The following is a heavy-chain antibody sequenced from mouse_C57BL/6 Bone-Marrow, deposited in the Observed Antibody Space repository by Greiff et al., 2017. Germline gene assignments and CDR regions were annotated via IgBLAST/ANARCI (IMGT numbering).Heavy chain of an antibody. CDR1: GFTFSNYW. CDR3: STGFAY. Sequence: EVKLVASGGGLVQPGGSMKLSCVASGFTFSNYWMNWVRQSPEKGLEWVAQIRFKSDNYATHYAESVKGRFTISRNDSKSIVYLQMNDLRAEDTGIYYCSTGFAYWGQGTLVTVSA. CDR2: IRFKSDNYAT. V-gene: IGHV6-3*01. J-gene: IGHJ3*01.